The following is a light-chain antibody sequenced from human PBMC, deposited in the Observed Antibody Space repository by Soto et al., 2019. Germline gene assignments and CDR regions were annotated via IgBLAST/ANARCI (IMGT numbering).Light chain of an antibody. CDR2: DVS. CDR3: SSYTDFNLYV. J-gene: IGLJ1*01. V-gene: IGLV2-14*03. CDR1: ARGVGGYNY. Sequence: HCALTQPAYGSVSPGQSISISCTVTARGVGGYNYVSWYQHQPGKAPKLVIFDVSGRPSGISNRFSGSKSGNTASLTISGLRPEDEADYYCSSYTDFNLYVFGTGTKVTVL.